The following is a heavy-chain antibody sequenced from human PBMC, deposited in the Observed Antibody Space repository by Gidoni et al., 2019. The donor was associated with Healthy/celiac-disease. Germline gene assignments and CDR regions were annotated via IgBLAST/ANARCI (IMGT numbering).Heavy chain of an antibody. CDR1: GYSFTSYW. CDR2: IYPGDSDT. J-gene: IGHJ4*02. V-gene: IGHV5-51*01. D-gene: IGHD3-3*01. Sequence: EVQLVQSGAEVKKPGESLKISCKGSGYSFTSYWIGWVRQMPGKGLEWMGIIYPGDSDTRYSPSFQGQVTISADKSISTAYLQWSSLKASDTAMYYCARLGNPGLFGVVITKAYYFDYWGQGTLVTVSS. CDR3: ARLGNPGLFGVVITKAYYFDY.